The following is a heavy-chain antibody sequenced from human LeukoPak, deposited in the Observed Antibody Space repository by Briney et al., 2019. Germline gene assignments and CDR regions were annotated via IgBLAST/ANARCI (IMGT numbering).Heavy chain of an antibody. CDR2: IKSKTDGGTT. CDR1: GFTFTNAW. J-gene: IGHJ4*02. D-gene: IGHD5-12*01. Sequence: GGSLRLSCAASGFTFTNAWMSWVRQAPGKGLEWVGRIKSKTDGGTTDYAAPVKGRFTISRDDSKNTLYLQMNSLKAEDTAVYYCTTDIGYSGYDYSPDPFDYWGQGTLVTVSS. V-gene: IGHV3-15*01. CDR3: TTDIGYSGYDYSPDPFDY.